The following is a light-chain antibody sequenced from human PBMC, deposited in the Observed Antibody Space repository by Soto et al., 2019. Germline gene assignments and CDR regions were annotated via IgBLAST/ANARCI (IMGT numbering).Light chain of an antibody. CDR2: GAS. CDR1: QGISNY. Sequence: DIQMTQSPSSLSASVGDRVTVTCRASQGISNYLAWYQQKPGKDPKLLIHGASILHSGVPSRFSGSGSGTDFTLTTSSLQPKDVATYYFKKYNSAPFSFAPGTKVDIK. CDR3: KKYNSAPFS. V-gene: IGKV1-27*01. J-gene: IGKJ3*01.